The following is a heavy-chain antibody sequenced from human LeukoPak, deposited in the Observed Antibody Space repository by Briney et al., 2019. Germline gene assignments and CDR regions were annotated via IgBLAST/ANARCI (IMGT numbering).Heavy chain of an antibody. D-gene: IGHD3-3*01. CDR3: AKDRNYYDFWSGYYQFDY. V-gene: IGHV3-23*01. Sequence: QPGGSLRLSCAASGFTFSSYAMSWVRQAPGKGLEWVSAISGSGGSTYYADSVKGRFTISRDNSKNTLYLQMNSLRAEDTAVYYCAKDRNYYDFWSGYYQFDYWGQGTLVTVSS. CDR2: ISGSGGST. J-gene: IGHJ4*02. CDR1: GFTFSSYA.